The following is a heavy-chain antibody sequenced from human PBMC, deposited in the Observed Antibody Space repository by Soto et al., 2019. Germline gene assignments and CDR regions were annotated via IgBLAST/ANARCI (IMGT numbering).Heavy chain of an antibody. CDR2: IYYSGST. V-gene: IGHV4-59*01. J-gene: IGHJ6*02. CDR1: GGSISSYY. Sequence: PSETLSLTCTVSGGSISSYYWSWIRQPPGKGLEWIGYIYYSGSTNYNPSLKSRVTISVNTSKNQFSLKLSSVTAADTAVYYCARPRHYGSGSSVPPREYAMDVWGQGTTVTSP. CDR3: ARPRHYGSGSSVPPREYAMDV. D-gene: IGHD3-10*01.